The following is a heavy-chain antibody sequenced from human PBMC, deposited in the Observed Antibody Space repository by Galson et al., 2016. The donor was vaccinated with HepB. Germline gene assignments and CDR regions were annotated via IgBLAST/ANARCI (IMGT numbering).Heavy chain of an antibody. V-gene: IGHV1-8*01. Sequence: SVKVSCKASGYTFTTYDINWVRQAPGQGLEWMGWMSPTTGDTGYSQKFQGRVTMTRNNSLGTAYLELNSLRSEDTAVYYCAKRGRRAVGGLVWFDPWGQGTLVTVSS. CDR1: GYTFTTYD. CDR2: MSPTTGDT. CDR3: AKRGRRAVGGLVWFDP. D-gene: IGHD6-19*01. J-gene: IGHJ5*02.